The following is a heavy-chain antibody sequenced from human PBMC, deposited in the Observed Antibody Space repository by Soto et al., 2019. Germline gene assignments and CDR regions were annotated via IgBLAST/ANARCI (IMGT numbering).Heavy chain of an antibody. CDR3: ATTRGIAVGGSFDY. CDR1: GGSISSSSSY. V-gene: IGHV4-39*01. CDR2: IYSGST. D-gene: IGHD6-13*01. Sequence: SETLSLTCTVSGGSISSSSSYWGWIRQPPGKGLEWIGTIYSGSTYYNPSLKSRVTISVDTSKNQFSLKLSSVAAADTAIYFCATTRGIAVGGSFDYWGQGTLVTVSS. J-gene: IGHJ4*02.